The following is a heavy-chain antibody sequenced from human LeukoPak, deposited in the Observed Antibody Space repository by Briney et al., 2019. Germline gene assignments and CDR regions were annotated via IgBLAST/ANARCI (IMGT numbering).Heavy chain of an antibody. V-gene: IGHV3-7*04. D-gene: IGHD3-10*01. CDR2: IKPDGSQK. CDR1: GFSFSNYW. CDR3: ARAVGGGESC. Sequence: GGSLRLSCAASGFSFSNYWMHWVRQAPGKGLEWVANIKPDGSQKYYVDSVKGRFTISRENAKNSLYLQMGSLRAEDTAIYYCARAVGGGESCWGQGTLVTVSS. J-gene: IGHJ4*02.